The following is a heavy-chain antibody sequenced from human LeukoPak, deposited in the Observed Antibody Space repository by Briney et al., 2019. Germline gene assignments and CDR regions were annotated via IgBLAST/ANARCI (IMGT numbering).Heavy chain of an antibody. J-gene: IGHJ4*02. Sequence: SETLSLTCTVSGGSISNYYWYWMRQPPGKGLEWIGYIYYSGSTNYNPSLKSRVTISVDTSKNQFSLKLSSVTAADTAVYYCARRSGYCSSTSCYTGEFDYWGQGTLVTVSS. D-gene: IGHD2-2*02. CDR3: ARRSGYCSSTSCYTGEFDY. V-gene: IGHV4-59*01. CDR1: GGSISNYY. CDR2: IYYSGST.